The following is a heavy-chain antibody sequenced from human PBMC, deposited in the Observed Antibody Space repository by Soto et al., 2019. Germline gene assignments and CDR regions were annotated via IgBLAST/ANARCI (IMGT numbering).Heavy chain of an antibody. J-gene: IGHJ6*02. CDR2: IVPIFGTR. V-gene: IGHV1-69*01. CDR1: GGTFSRYS. Sequence: QVQLVQSGAEVKKPGSSVKVSCKISGGTFSRYSISWVRQAPGQGLEWMGGIVPIFGTRNYAHKFQDRVTITTDESATTAHMELSNLRAEDTAVYYCARPYEGGYSSNHHYYYALDVWGQGTAVTVSS. CDR3: ARPYEGGYSSNHHYYYALDV. D-gene: IGHD3-22*01.